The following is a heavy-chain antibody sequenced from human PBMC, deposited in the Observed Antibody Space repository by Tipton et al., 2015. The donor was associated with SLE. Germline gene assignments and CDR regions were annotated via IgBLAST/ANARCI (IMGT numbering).Heavy chain of an antibody. CDR3: ARVEGILLPFDS. CDR2: ISSTGNVI. CDR1: GFTFSDYH. Sequence: SLRLSCAASGFTFSDYHMNWIRQAPGKGLEWLAYISSTGNVINYADSVQGRFTISRDNAKKSLYLQMHSLRAGDTAVYYCARVEGILLPFDSWGQGTLVTVSS. D-gene: IGHD5-18*01. V-gene: IGHV3-11*01. J-gene: IGHJ4*02.